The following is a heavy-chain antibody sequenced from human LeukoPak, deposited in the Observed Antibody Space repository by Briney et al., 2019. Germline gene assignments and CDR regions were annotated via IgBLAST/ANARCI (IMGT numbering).Heavy chain of an antibody. Sequence: GRSLRLSCAASGFTFSSYAMHWVRQAPGKGLEWVAVISYDGSNKYYADSVKGRFTISRDNSKNTLYLQMNSLRAEDTAVYYCARDVGTRRGRYYGMDVWGQGTTVTVSS. CDR2: ISYDGSNK. J-gene: IGHJ6*02. V-gene: IGHV3-30-3*01. D-gene: IGHD3-16*01. CDR1: GFTFSSYA. CDR3: ARDVGTRRGRYYGMDV.